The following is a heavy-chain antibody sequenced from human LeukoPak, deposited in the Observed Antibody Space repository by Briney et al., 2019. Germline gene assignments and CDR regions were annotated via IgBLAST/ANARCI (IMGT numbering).Heavy chain of an antibody. Sequence: GGSLRLSCIVSGITLSNYRMSWVRQAPGKGLEWVAGISGSGGSKNYADSVKGRFTISRDNPKNTLYLQMTSLRAEDTAVYFCAKRGVVIRVILVGFHKEAYYFDSWGQGALVTVSS. V-gene: IGHV3-23*01. J-gene: IGHJ4*02. CDR2: ISGSGGSK. CDR1: GITLSNYR. CDR3: AKRGVVIRVILVGFHKEAYYFDS. D-gene: IGHD3-22*01.